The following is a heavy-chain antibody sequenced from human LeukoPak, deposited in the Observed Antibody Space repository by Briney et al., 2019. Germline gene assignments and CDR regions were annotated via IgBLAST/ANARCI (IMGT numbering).Heavy chain of an antibody. CDR2: INHSGST. Sequence: PSETLSLTCTVSGGSISSGSYYWSWIRQPPGKGLEWIGEINHSGSTNYNPSLKSRVTISVDTSKNQFSLKLSSVTAADTAVYYCARQIPRGLLWFGESRGAFDIWGQGTMVTVSS. CDR3: ARQIPRGLLWFGESRGAFDI. D-gene: IGHD3-10*01. J-gene: IGHJ3*02. V-gene: IGHV4-61*01. CDR1: GGSISSGSYY.